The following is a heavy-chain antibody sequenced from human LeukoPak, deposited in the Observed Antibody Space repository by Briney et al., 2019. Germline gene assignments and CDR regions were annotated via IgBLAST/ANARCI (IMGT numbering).Heavy chain of an antibody. Sequence: GASVKVSCKASGGTFSSYAISWVRQAPGQGLEWMGGIIPIFGTANYAQKFQGRVTITADESTSTAYMELSSLRSEDTAVYYCARDLNLGWLQFNAFDIWGQGTMVTVSS. J-gene: IGHJ3*02. CDR1: GGTFSSYA. D-gene: IGHD5-24*01. V-gene: IGHV1-69*13. CDR3: ARDLNLGWLQFNAFDI. CDR2: IIPIFGTA.